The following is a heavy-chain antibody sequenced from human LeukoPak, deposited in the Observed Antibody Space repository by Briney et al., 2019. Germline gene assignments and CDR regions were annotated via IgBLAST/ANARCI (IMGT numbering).Heavy chain of an antibody. CDR3: ARLFDDGTTNTLPLGY. J-gene: IGHJ4*02. CDR1: GYTFTSYG. D-gene: IGHD1-14*01. V-gene: IGHV1-18*01. CDR2: ISAYNGNT. Sequence: ASVKVSCKASGYTFTSYGISWVRQAPGQGLEWMGWISAYNGNTNYAQKFQGRVTMTTDTSTSTAFMELGSLTSDDTAVYYCARLFDDGTTNTLPLGYWGQGTLVTVSS.